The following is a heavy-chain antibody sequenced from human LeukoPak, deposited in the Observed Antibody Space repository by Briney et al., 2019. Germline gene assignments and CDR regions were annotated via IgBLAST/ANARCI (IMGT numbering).Heavy chain of an antibody. CDR3: ARGANGYALFDY. CDR2: IYYSGGT. J-gene: IGHJ4*02. D-gene: IGHD5-12*01. V-gene: IGHV4-59*01. Sequence: PSETLSLTCTVSGGSITNYCWSWVRQPPGKGLEWIAYIYYSGGTNYNPSLKSRVTISVDTSKNQFSLKLSSVTAADTAVYYCARGANGYALFDYWGQGTLVTVSS. CDR1: GGSITNYC.